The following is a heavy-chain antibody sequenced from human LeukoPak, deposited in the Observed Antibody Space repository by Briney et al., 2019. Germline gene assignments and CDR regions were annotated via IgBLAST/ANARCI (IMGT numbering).Heavy chain of an antibody. CDR3: EQEGPRGLAFDI. CDR1: GVTFNSYV. Sequence: GGSLRLSCEASGVTFNSYVMSWVRQAPGKGPEWVSGISGSGSGTYYADSVKGRFAISRDNSKNTLYLQMNSLRVEDTAVYYCEQEGPRGLAFDIWGQGTKVTVSS. V-gene: IGHV3-23*01. J-gene: IGHJ3*02. CDR2: ISGSGSGT.